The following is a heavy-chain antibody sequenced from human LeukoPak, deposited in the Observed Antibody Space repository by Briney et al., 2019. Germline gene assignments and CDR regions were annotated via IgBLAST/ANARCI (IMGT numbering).Heavy chain of an antibody. J-gene: IGHJ4*02. CDR1: GGSISSYY. V-gene: IGHV4-59*01. Sequence: SETLSLTCTVSGGSISSYYWSWIRQPPGKGLEWIGYIYYSGSTNYNPSLKSRVTISVDTSKNQFSLKLSSVTAADTAVYYCARGDYVLRWFDYWGQGTLVTVSS. CDR3: ARGDYVLRWFDY. CDR2: IYYSGST. D-gene: IGHD4-23*01.